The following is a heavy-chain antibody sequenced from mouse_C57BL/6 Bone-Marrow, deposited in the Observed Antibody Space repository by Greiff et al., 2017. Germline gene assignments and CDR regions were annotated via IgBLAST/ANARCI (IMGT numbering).Heavy chain of an antibody. CDR3: ARGFITTVVATGDY. CDR1: GYTFTSYG. D-gene: IGHD1-1*01. J-gene: IGHJ4*01. CDR2: IYPRSGNT. V-gene: IGHV1-81*01. Sequence: VKLMESGAELARPGASVKLSCKASGYTFTSYGISWVKQRTGQGLEWIGEIYPRSGNTYYNEKFKGKATLTADKSSSTAYMELRSLTSEDSAVYFCARGFITTVVATGDYWGQGTSVTVSS.